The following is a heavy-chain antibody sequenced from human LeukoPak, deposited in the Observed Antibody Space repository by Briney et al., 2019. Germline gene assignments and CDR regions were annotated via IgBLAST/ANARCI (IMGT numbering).Heavy chain of an antibody. CDR1: GYTFTGYY. CDR3: ARDMWELLYLDY. D-gene: IGHD1-26*01. CDR2: INPNSGGT. V-gene: IGHV1-2*02. Sequence: ASVKVSCKASGYTFTGYYMHWVRQAPGQGLEWMGWINPNSGGTNYAQKFQGRVTMTRDTSISTAYMELSRLRSDDTAVYCCARDMWELLYLDYWGQGTLVTVSS. J-gene: IGHJ4*02.